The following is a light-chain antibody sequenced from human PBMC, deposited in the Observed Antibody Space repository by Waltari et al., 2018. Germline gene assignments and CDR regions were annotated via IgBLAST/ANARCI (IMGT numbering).Light chain of an antibody. CDR3: QVWETTSGHPTAV. CDR2: YDS. Sequence: SYVMSQPPSVSVAPGETARLTCAGDNTAVKSEHWYQQKPGQAPGVVIYYDSDRPSGIPERFSGSNSGDTATLTITRVKAGDEAEYSCQVWETTSGHPTAVFGGGTKLTVL. J-gene: IGLJ2*01. V-gene: IGLV3-21*01. CDR1: NTAVKS.